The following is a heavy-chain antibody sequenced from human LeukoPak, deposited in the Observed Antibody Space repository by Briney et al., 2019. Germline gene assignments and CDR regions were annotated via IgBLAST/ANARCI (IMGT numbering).Heavy chain of an antibody. Sequence: SGPTLVEPTQTPTPTCTFSGFSLTTDGVGVGWIRQPPGKALEWLALLYWNGDKRYSPSLRSRLIITKDTSKDQVVLTMTNMDPVDTATYYCVHRLRGYSSGSYYFDYWGQGTLVTVSS. CDR1: GFSLTTDGVG. V-gene: IGHV2-5*01. D-gene: IGHD3-22*01. CDR2: LYWNGDK. J-gene: IGHJ4*02. CDR3: VHRLRGYSSGSYYFDY.